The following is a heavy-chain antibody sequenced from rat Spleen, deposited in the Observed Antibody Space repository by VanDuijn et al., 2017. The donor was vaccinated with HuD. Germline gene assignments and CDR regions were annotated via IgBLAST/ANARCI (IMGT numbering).Heavy chain of an antibody. CDR3: TKASIPPFDY. CDR2: ITYDGGTT. D-gene: IGHD2-1*01. J-gene: IGHJ2*01. Sequence: EVQLVESGGGLVQPGRSMKLSCVVSGLAFSDYGMAWVLQAPTKGLEWVASITYDGGTTYYRDSVKGRFTISRDNAKSTLYLQMESLRSEDTATYYCTKASIPPFDYWGQGVMVTVSS. V-gene: IGHV5-20*01. CDR1: GLAFSDYG.